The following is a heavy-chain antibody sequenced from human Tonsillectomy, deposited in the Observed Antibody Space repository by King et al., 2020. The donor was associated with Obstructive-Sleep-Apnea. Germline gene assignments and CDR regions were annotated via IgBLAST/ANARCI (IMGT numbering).Heavy chain of an antibody. Sequence: VQLQESGPGLVKPSGTLSLTCTVSGASISNVNWWTWVRQLPGKGLEWIGEVHNSGYTNYNPTLKSRLTMSVDRSKNQFSLNLTSVTAADTALYYCASLKSATLYGPGMDVWGQGTTVTVSS. V-gene: IGHV4-4*02. CDR1: GASISNVNW. J-gene: IGHJ6*02. CDR2: VHNSGYT. D-gene: IGHD2/OR15-2a*01. CDR3: ASLKSATLYGPGMDV.